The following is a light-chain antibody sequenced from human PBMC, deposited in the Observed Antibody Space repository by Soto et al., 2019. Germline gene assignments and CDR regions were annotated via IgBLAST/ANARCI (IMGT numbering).Light chain of an antibody. CDR1: SSDVGAYNS. CDR2: EVS. J-gene: IGLJ2*01. CDR3: SSYTITSTLVI. V-gene: IGLV2-14*01. Sequence: QSALTQPASVSGSPGQSITISCTGSSSDVGAYNSVAWYQHHPGKAPKLMLYEVSNRPSGISNRFSGSKSGNTASLTISGLQAEDEADYYCSSYTITSTLVIFGGGTKLTVL.